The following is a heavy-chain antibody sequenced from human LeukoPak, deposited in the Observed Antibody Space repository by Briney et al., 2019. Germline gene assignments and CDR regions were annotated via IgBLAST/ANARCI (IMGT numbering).Heavy chain of an antibody. CDR2: IYYSGST. V-gene: IGHV4-61*01. J-gene: IGHJ6*02. Sequence: SETLSLTCTVSGGSVSSGSYYWGWIRQPPGKGLEWIGYIYYSGSTNYNPSLKSRVTISVDTSKNQFSLKLSSVTAADTAVYYCARDRGMRMIDFWSTEPYYYGMDVWGQGTTVTVSS. CDR3: ARDRGMRMIDFWSTEPYYYGMDV. CDR1: GGSVSSGSYY. D-gene: IGHD3-3*01.